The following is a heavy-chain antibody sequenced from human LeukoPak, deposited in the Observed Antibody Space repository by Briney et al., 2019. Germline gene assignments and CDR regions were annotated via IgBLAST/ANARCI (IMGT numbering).Heavy chain of an antibody. J-gene: IGHJ6*04. CDR1: GGSFSGYY. CDR2: INHSGST. D-gene: IGHD1-1*01. V-gene: IGHV4-34*01. Sequence: SETLSLTCAVYGGSFSGYYWSWLRQPPGKGLEWIGEINHSGSTNYNPSLKSRVTISVDTSKNQFSLKLSSVTAADTAVYYCARVSTRKRRTYGMDVWGKGTTVTVSS. CDR3: ARVSTRKRRTYGMDV.